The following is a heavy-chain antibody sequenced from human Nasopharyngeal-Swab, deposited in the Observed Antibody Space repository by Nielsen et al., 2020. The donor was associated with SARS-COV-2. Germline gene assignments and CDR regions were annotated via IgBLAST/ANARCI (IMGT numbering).Heavy chain of an antibody. J-gene: IGHJ3*02. CDR2: IIPIFGTA. CDR1: GGTFSSYA. V-gene: IGHV1-69*13. D-gene: IGHD3-22*01. Sequence: SVQVSCKASGGTFSSYAISWVRQAPGQGLEWMGGIIPIFGTANYAQKFQGRVTITADESTSTAYMELSSLRSEDTAVYYCARDTRDSSGYAFDIWGQGTMVTVSS. CDR3: ARDTRDSSGYAFDI.